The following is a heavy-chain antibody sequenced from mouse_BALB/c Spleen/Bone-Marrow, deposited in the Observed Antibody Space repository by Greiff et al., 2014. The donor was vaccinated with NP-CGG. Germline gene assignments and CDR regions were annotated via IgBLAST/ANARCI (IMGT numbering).Heavy chain of an antibody. Sequence: DVMLVESGGDLVKPGGSLKLSCAASGFTFSSYIMSWVRQTPDKGLEWVATISSGGTYTFYPDSVKGRFTISRDNAKNTLYLQMSSLKSEDTAMYYCTRQGSDGYDSREDWYFDVWGAGTTVTVSS. CDR2: ISSGGTYT. V-gene: IGHV5-6*02. CDR1: GFTFSSYI. D-gene: IGHD1-1*01. CDR3: TRQGSDGYDSREDWYFDV. J-gene: IGHJ1*01.